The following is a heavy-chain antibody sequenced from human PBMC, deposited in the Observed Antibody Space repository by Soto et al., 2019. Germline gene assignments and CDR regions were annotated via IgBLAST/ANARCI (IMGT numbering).Heavy chain of an antibody. CDR2: IYYSGST. J-gene: IGHJ4*02. CDR1: GGSISSYY. D-gene: IGHD4-17*01. Sequence: QVQLQESGPGLVKPSETLSLTCTVSGGSISSYYWSWIRQPPGKGLEWIGYIYYSGSTNYNPSLKRRVTISVDTSKNQFSLKLSSVTAADTAVYYCAREEDYGDSYFDYWGQGTLVTVSS. V-gene: IGHV4-59*01. CDR3: AREEDYGDSYFDY.